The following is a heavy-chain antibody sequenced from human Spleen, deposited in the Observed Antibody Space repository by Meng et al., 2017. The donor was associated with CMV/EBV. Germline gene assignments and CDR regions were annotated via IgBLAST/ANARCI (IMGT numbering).Heavy chain of an antibody. CDR1: FNRYA. J-gene: IGHJ5*02. CDR2: IIPLLGTA. V-gene: IGHV1-69*05. CDR3: ARKLIAVTENWFDP. Sequence: FNRYAMSWGQKTQGQEREGMGGIIPLLGTANYAQKFQGRVTISSITTDESTSTTYLELSSLRSEDTAVYFCARKLIAVTENWFDPWGQGTLVTVSS. D-gene: IGHD6-19*01.